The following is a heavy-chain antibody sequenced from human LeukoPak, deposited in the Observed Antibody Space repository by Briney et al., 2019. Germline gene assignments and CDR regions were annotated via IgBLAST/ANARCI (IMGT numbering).Heavy chain of an antibody. J-gene: IGHJ5*02. CDR2: INPNSGGT. D-gene: IGHD3-10*01. CDR3: ARDQGGPRGEWFDP. Sequence: ASVKFSCKASGYTFTGYYMHWVRQAPGQGLEWMGWINPNSGGTNYAQKFQGRVTMTRDTSISTAYMELSRLRSDDTAVYYCARDQGGPRGEWFDPWGQGTLVTVSS. V-gene: IGHV1-2*02. CDR1: GYTFTGYY.